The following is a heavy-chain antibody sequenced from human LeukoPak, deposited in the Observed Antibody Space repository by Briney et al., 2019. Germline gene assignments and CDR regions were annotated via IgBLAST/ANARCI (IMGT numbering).Heavy chain of an antibody. J-gene: IGHJ4*02. Sequence: GGSLRLSCAASGFTFSSYAMSWVRQAPGKGLEWVSAISGSGGSTYYADSVKGRFTISRDNSKNTLYLQMNSLRAEDTAVYYCAKRVDSSGYYYLPYFDYWGQGTLVTVSS. D-gene: IGHD3-22*01. CDR1: GFTFSSYA. CDR3: AKRVDSSGYYYLPYFDY. CDR2: ISGSGGST. V-gene: IGHV3-23*01.